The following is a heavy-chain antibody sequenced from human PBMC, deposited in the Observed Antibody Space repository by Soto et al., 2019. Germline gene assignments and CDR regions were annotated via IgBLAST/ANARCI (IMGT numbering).Heavy chain of an antibody. CDR1: GFTFSNSG. V-gene: IGHV3-23*01. J-gene: IGHJ6*02. CDR2: IGPSGNT. D-gene: IGHD4-4*01. Sequence: EVQLLESGGDLVQPGGYLRLDCAASGFTFSNSGMRWVRQAPGQGLEWVSSIGPSGNTYYSDAVKGRFTISRDISKNTLFLQMDSLRAEDTATYYCAKLLHNSYYNVMDVWGQGTTVTVSS. CDR3: AKLLHNSYYNVMDV.